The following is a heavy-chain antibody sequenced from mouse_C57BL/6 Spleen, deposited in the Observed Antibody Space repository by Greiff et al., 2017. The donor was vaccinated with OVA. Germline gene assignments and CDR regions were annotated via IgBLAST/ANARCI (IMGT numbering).Heavy chain of an antibody. J-gene: IGHJ4*01. CDR3: ARGDYYAMGY. V-gene: IGHV2-2*01. CDR1: GFSFTSYG. Sequence: QVQLKESGPGLVQPSQSLSITCTVSGFSFTSYGVHWVRQSPGKGLEWLGVIWSGGSTDYNAAFISRLSISKDNTKSQVFVKMSRLQADDTAIYYRARGDYYAMGYWGQRTSVTVSS. CDR2: IWSGGST.